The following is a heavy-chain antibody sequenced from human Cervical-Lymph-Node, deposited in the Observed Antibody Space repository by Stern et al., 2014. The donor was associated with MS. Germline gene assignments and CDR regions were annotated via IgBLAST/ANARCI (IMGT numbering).Heavy chain of an antibody. Sequence: VQLVQSGAEVKKPGASVKVSCKASGYTFTSYGISWVRQAPGQGLEWMGWISAYNGNTNYAQKLQGRVTMTTDTSTSTACMELRSLRSDDTAVYYCARDSGYSSSWYPWYFDYWGQGTLVTVSS. CDR3: ARDSGYSSSWYPWYFDY. CDR2: ISAYNGNT. J-gene: IGHJ4*02. CDR1: GYTFTSYG. V-gene: IGHV1-18*01. D-gene: IGHD6-13*01.